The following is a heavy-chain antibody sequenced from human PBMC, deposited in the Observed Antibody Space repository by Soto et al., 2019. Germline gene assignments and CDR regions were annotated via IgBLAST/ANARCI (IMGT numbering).Heavy chain of an antibody. Sequence: ASVKVSCKASGYTFTSYGISWVRQAPGQGLEWMGWISAYNGNTNYAQKLQGRVTMTTDTSTSTAYMELRSLRSDDTAVYYCARGNYDFWSGYYTIDYWGQGTLVTVSS. CDR2: ISAYNGNT. D-gene: IGHD3-3*01. J-gene: IGHJ4*02. CDR3: ARGNYDFWSGYYTIDY. V-gene: IGHV1-18*01. CDR1: GYTFTSYG.